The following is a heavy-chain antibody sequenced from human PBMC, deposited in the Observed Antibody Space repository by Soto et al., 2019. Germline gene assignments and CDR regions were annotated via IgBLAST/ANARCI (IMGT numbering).Heavy chain of an antibody. CDR2: VYYTGTT. CDR1: GGSISSYF. J-gene: IGHJ4*02. CDR3: GRDLAAFPRAFDY. Sequence: QVQLQESGPGLLKPSETLSLTCTLSGGSISSYFYIWVRQPPGKGLEWIGSVYYTGTTDYNPSLKSRVTISVDTAKTQFSPNLRSVTAADTAVYYCGRDLAAFPRAFDYWGRGTLVTVSS. V-gene: IGHV4-59*01. D-gene: IGHD6-13*01.